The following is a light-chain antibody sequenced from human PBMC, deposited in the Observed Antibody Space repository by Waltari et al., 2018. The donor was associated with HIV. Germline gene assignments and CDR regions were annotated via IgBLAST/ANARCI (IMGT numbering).Light chain of an antibody. J-gene: IGLJ1*01. CDR1: SSDVGDSNS. Sequence: QSALTHPRSVSGSPGQSVTISCPGTSSDVGDSNSVSWYQQPPGKAPKLMIYDVSKWPSGVPDRFSGSKSGNTASLTISGLQAEDEADYYCCSYAGTYTYVFGTGTKVTVL. V-gene: IGLV2-11*01. CDR2: DVS. CDR3: CSYAGTYTYV.